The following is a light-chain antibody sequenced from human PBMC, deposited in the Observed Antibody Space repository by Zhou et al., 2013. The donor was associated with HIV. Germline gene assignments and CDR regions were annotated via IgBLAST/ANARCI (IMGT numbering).Light chain of an antibody. V-gene: IGKV1-39*01. CDR3: QQSFNTPYT. J-gene: IGKJ2*01. CDR1: QAISNY. CDR2: GAS. Sequence: DIQMTQSPSSLSASVGDRVTITCRASQAISNYLAWYQQKPGKVPKLLIYGASTLQSGVPSRFSGSGSGTDFTLTISSLQPEDFATYYCQQSFNTPYTFGQGTKLEI.